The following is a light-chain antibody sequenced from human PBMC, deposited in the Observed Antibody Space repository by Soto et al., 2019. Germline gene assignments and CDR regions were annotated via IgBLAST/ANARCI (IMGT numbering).Light chain of an antibody. CDR3: QQSYSTPFT. Sequence: DIQMTQSPSSLSASVGDRVTITCRASQSISSYLNWYQQKPGKAPKLLIYAASSLQSGVPSRFSGSGSGTDFTLTINSLQPEDFATYYCQQSYSTPFTFGPGTKMDIK. CDR2: AAS. J-gene: IGKJ3*01. V-gene: IGKV1-39*01. CDR1: QSISSY.